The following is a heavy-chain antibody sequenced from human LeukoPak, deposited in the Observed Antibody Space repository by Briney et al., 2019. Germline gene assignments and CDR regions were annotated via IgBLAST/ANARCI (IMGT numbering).Heavy chain of an antibody. CDR3: ARDRGSGSYGAYYFDY. CDR1: GYTFTSYA. D-gene: IGHD3-10*01. CDR2: INAGNGNT. Sequence: ASVKVSCKASGYTFTSYAMHWVRQAPGQRLEWMGWINAGNGNTKYSQKFQGRVTITRDTSASTAYMELSSLRSEDTAVYYCARDRGSGSYGAYYFDYWGQGTLVTVSS. V-gene: IGHV1-3*01. J-gene: IGHJ4*02.